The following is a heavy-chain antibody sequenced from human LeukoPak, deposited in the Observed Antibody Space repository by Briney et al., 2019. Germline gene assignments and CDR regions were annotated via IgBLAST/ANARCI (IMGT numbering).Heavy chain of an antibody. J-gene: IGHJ4*02. D-gene: IGHD3-22*01. CDR1: GYTFSTYD. CDR2: MNPNSGNT. Sequence: ASVKVSCKASGYTFSTYDINWVRQAAGQGIEWMGWMNPNSGNTGYAQKFQGRLTITRIASISTAYMELSSLRSDDTAVYYCARTKPDNSEIYNWGQGTLVTVSS. V-gene: IGHV1-8*03. CDR3: ARTKPDNSEIYN.